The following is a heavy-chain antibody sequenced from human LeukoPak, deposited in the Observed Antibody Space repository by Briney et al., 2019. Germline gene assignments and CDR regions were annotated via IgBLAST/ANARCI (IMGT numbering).Heavy chain of an antibody. D-gene: IGHD1-26*01. J-gene: IGHJ4*02. CDR2: IKQDGSEK. Sequence: GGSLRLSCAASGFTVSSIYMSWVRQAPGKGLEWVANIKQDGSEKYYVDSVKGRFTISRDNAKNSLYLQMNSLRAEDTAVYYCARGLGAPDYRGQGTLVTVSS. CDR1: GFTVSSIY. CDR3: ARGLGAPDY. V-gene: IGHV3-7*03.